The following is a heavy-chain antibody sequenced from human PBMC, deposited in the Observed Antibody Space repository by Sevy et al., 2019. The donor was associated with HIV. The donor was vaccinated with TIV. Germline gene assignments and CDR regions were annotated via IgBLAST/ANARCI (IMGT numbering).Heavy chain of an antibody. CDR3: ARDPRPLWFGELFSYFDY. D-gene: IGHD3-10*01. Sequence: GGSLRLSCAASGFTFSSYAMHWVRQAPGKGLEWVAVISYDGSTKYYAVSVNGRFTISRDNSKNTLYLQMNSLRAEDTAVYYCARDPRPLWFGELFSYFDYWGQGTLVTVSS. CDR2: ISYDGSTK. J-gene: IGHJ4*02. CDR1: GFTFSSYA. V-gene: IGHV3-30-3*01.